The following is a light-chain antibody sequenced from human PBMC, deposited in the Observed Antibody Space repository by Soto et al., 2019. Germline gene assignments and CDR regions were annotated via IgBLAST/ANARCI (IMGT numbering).Light chain of an antibody. J-gene: IGLJ1*01. CDR3: GTWDSTMSAHV. CDR2: DNY. V-gene: IGLV1-51*01. CDR1: SSNIGKNF. Sequence: QSLLMQPPSVSAAPGQKVTISCSGSSSNIGKNFVSWYQQVPGTAPKLLIYDNYQRPSGIPDRFSGSKSGTSATLGITGLQTGDEADYYCGTWDSTMSAHVFGTGTKLTVL.